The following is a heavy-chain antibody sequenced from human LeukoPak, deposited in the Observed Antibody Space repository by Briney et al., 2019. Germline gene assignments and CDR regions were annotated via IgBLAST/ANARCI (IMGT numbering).Heavy chain of an antibody. CDR3: ARVYAVGASSGAFDI. V-gene: IGHV3-30-3*01. J-gene: IGHJ3*02. CDR1: EFTFSSYA. D-gene: IGHD1-26*01. CDR2: ISYDGSNK. Sequence: GGSLRLSCTASEFTFSSYAIHWVRQAPGKGLEWVALISYDGSNKYYADSVKGRFTISRDNSKNTLYLQMNSLRIEDTAIYYCARVYAVGASSGAFDIWGQGTMVTVSP.